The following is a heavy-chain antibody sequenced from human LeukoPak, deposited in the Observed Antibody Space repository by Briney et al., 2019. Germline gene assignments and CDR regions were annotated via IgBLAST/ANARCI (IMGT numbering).Heavy chain of an antibody. CDR1: GGSISSYY. J-gene: IGHJ4*02. Sequence: SETLTLTCTVSGGSISSYYWSWIRQPPGKGLEWIGYIYYSRSTNYNPSLKSRVTISVDTSKNQFPLKLSSVTAADTAVYYCARDRLYSGYDYGWAFDYWGQGTLVTVSS. CDR3: ARDRLYSGYDYGWAFDY. D-gene: IGHD5-12*01. CDR2: IYYSRST. V-gene: IGHV4-59*01.